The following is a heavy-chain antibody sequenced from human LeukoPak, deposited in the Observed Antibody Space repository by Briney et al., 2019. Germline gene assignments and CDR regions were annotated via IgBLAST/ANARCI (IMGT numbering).Heavy chain of an antibody. D-gene: IGHD2-2*01. Sequence: ASVKVSCKVSGYTHNELSMHWVGPSPGKGLASMGSFHPEDGETIYSKKFQGRASKTEDTSTDTAYIELSSLKSEDTAVYYCAADRFCTSTTCFGNWFDPWGQGTLVTVSS. CDR1: GYTHNELS. CDR3: AADRFCTSTTCFGNWFDP. V-gene: IGHV1-24*01. CDR2: FHPEDGET. J-gene: IGHJ5*02.